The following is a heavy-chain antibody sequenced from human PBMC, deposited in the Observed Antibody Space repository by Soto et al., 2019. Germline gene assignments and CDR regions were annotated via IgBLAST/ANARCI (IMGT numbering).Heavy chain of an antibody. CDR3: ASSVLVTSPMNYFDL. Sequence: DAMKISCQASGYSFSNFWIAWVRQMPGEGLEWLGIIYPDDSDTRYSPSFLGQVTISADKSIKTTYLQWSSLKASDTAIYFCASSVLVTSPMNYFDLCSQGTLVTVSS. D-gene: IGHD2-8*02. CDR2: IYPDDSDT. CDR1: GYSFSNFW. V-gene: IGHV5-51*01. J-gene: IGHJ4*02.